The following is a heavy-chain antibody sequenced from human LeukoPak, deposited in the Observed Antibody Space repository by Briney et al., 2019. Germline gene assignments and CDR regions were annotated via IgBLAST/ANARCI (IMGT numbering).Heavy chain of an antibody. CDR3: ARGDVDTSGGV. CDR2: INPNSGGT. J-gene: IGHJ6*04. CDR1: GYTFTSYG. V-gene: IGHV1-2*02. D-gene: IGHD5-18*01. Sequence: GASVMVSCKASGYTFTSYGISWVRQAPGQGLEWMGWINPNSGGTNYAQKFQGRVTMTRDTSISTAYMELSRLRSDDTAVYYCARGDVDTSGGVWGKGTTVTVSS.